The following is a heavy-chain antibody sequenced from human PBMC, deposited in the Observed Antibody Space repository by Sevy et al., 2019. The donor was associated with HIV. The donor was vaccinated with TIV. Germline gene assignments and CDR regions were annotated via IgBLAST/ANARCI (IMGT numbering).Heavy chain of an antibody. J-gene: IGHJ3*01. Sequence: GGSLRLSCAASGFTFSNFWISWVRQAPEKGLEWVGRIKSNADGGTADYAARFKDKFTISRDDSKNTLFLQMSSLKTEDTAVYYCATGGTAEAFDVWGPGTMVTVSS. D-gene: IGHD1-1*01. CDR2: IKSNADGGTA. V-gene: IGHV3-15*01. CDR1: GFTFSNFW. CDR3: ATGGTAEAFDV.